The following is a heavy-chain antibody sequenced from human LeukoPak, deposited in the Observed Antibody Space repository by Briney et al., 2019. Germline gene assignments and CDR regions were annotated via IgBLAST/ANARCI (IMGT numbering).Heavy chain of an antibody. CDR1: GYTFTGYY. Sequence: ASVKVSCKASGYTFTGYYMHWVRQAPGQGLEWMGWINPNSGGTNYAQKFQGRVTMTRDTSISTAYMELSRLRSDDTAVYYCASLSLPWDIVVVPAATNSFDYWSQGTLVTVSS. V-gene: IGHV1-2*02. CDR3: ASLSLPWDIVVVPAATNSFDY. D-gene: IGHD2-2*01. J-gene: IGHJ4*02. CDR2: INPNSGGT.